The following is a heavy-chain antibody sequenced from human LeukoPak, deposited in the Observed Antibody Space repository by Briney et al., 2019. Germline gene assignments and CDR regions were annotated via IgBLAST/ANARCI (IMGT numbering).Heavy chain of an antibody. Sequence: SETLSLTCTVSGGSISSYYWSWIRQPPGKGLEWIGYIYYSGSTNYNPSLKSRVTISVDTSKNQFSLQLNSVTPEDTAVYYCARVYDILTGYYQAAFDIWGQGTMVTVSS. J-gene: IGHJ3*02. CDR1: GGSISSYY. CDR3: ARVYDILTGYYQAAFDI. CDR2: IYYSGST. V-gene: IGHV4-59*12. D-gene: IGHD3-9*01.